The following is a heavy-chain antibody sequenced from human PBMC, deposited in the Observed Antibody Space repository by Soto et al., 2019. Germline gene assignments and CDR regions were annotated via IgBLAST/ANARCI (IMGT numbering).Heavy chain of an antibody. CDR3: ARRTYGDY. V-gene: IGHV1-18*01. D-gene: IGHD4-17*01. CDR1: GYTFTSYG. CDR2: ISAHNGNT. J-gene: IGHJ4*02. Sequence: QVHLVQSGAEVNKPGASVKVSCKASGYTFTSYGITWVRQAPGQGLAWMGWISAHNGNTDYAQKLQGRVIVSRDTSTSTAYMALRSLRSDCTAAYYCARRTYGDYWGQGALVTVSA.